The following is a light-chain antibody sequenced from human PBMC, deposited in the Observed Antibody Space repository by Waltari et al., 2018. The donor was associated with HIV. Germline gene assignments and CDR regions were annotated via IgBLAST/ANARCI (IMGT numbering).Light chain of an antibody. V-gene: IGLV1-51*01. J-gene: IGLJ2*01. CDR3: GTWDSSLSAVV. CDR1: SSNIGSTY. Sequence: QSVLTQPPSVSAAPGQMVTISCSGRSSNIGSTYVPWYQHLPGTAPKLLIYDNKERPSGIPDRFSASKSGTSVALDITGLQTGDEGDYYCGTWDSSLSAVVFGGGTKLTVL. CDR2: DNK.